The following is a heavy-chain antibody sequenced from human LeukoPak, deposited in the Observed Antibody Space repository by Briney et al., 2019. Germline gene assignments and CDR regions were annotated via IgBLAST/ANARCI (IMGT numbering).Heavy chain of an antibody. CDR2: INHSGST. V-gene: IGHV4-34*01. CDR1: GGSFSGYY. D-gene: IGHD6-13*01. CDR3: ARGPRRGKQQLVTDAFDI. J-gene: IGHJ3*02. Sequence: SETLSLTCAVYGGSFSGYYWSWIRQPPGKGLEWIGEINHSGSTNYNPSLKSRVTISVDMSKNQFSLRVTSVTAADTAVYYCARGPRRGKQQLVTDAFDIWGQGTMVTVSS.